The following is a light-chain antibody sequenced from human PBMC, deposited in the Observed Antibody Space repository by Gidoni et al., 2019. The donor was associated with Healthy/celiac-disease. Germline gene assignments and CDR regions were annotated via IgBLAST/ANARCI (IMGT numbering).Light chain of an antibody. J-gene: IGKJ2*01. V-gene: IGKV1-5*03. CDR3: QQYNSYAGT. CDR1: QSISSW. Sequence: DIQMTQSPSTLSAYVGDRVTITCRASQSISSWLAWYQQKPGKATKLLIYKASSLESGVPSRFSGSGSGTEFTLTISSLQPDDFATYYCQQYNSYAGTFGQGTKLEIK. CDR2: KAS.